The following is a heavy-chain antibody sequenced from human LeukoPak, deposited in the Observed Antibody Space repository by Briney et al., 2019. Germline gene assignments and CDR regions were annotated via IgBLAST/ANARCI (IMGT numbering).Heavy chain of an antibody. D-gene: IGHD3-10*02. Sequence: GGSLRLSCAASGLSFTFYSMNWVRQAPGKGLEWVSSISSSSSYIYYADSVKGRFTISRDNAKNSLYLQMNSLRAEDTAVYYYAELGITMIGGVWGKGTTVTISS. J-gene: IGHJ6*04. CDR3: AELGITMIGGV. CDR2: ISSSSSYI. CDR1: GLSFTFYS. V-gene: IGHV3-21*01.